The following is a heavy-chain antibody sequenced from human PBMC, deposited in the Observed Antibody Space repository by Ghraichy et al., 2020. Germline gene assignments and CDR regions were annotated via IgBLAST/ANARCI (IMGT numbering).Heavy chain of an antibody. CDR3: ARYSGSYYYYYMDV. V-gene: IGHV3-20*04. D-gene: IGHD5-12*01. J-gene: IGHJ6*03. Sequence: GGSLRLSCAASGFTFDDYGMNWVRQAPGKGLEWVSGVDWNGSNTGYADSAKGRFTISRDNAKNSLYLQMNSLRAEDTALYYCARYSGSYYYYYMDVWGKGTTVTVSS. CDR1: GFTFDDYG. CDR2: VDWNGSNT.